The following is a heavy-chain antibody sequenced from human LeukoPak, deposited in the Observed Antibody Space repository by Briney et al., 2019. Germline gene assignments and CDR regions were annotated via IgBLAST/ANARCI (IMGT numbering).Heavy chain of an antibody. D-gene: IGHD5-18*01. Sequence: SGGSLRLSCAASGFTFSNYWMSWVRQAPGKGLEGVANIKQDGSEKYYVDSVKGRFTISRDNAKNSLYLQMNSLRAEDTAVYYCARKRGYNYGPFDYWGQGTLVTVSS. J-gene: IGHJ4*02. V-gene: IGHV3-7*01. CDR3: ARKRGYNYGPFDY. CDR2: IKQDGSEK. CDR1: GFTFSNYW.